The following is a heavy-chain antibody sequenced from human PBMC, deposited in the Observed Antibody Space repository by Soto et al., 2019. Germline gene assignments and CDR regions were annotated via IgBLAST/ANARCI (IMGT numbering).Heavy chain of an antibody. Sequence: GESLKISCKGSGYSFTSYWISWVRQMPGKGLEWMGRIDPSDSYTNYSPSFQGHVTISADKSISTAYLQWSSLKASDTAMYYCARPGTVDTAMVSHYGMDGWGQGTTVTVSS. CDR1: GYSFTSYW. CDR3: ARPGTVDTAMVSHYGMDG. D-gene: IGHD5-18*01. CDR2: IDPSDSYT. V-gene: IGHV5-10-1*01. J-gene: IGHJ6*02.